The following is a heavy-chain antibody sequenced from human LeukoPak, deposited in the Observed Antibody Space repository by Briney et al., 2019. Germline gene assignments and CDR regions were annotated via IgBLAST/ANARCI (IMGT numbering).Heavy chain of an antibody. Sequence: SETLSLSCAVSVGSITGDDWSGVRHRPRQGMGWIGYIYSSVSTNYNPSLKSRVTISVDTSKNQFSLKLSSVTAADTAVYYCAREGYYDSSARADAFDIWGQGTMVTVSS. V-gene: IGHV4-59*01. CDR1: VGSITGDD. D-gene: IGHD3-22*01. J-gene: IGHJ3*02. CDR2: IYSSVST. CDR3: AREGYYDSSARADAFDI.